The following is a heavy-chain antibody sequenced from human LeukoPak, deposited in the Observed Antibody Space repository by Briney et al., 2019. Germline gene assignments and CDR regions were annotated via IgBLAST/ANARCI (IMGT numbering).Heavy chain of an antibody. Sequence: ASVKVSCKASGYTFTAYYIHWVRQAPGQGLEWMGWISPYTGGTNYAQKFQGRVTITQDRSSNTVYMDLNRLTSGDTALYYCVRDHNSENWGSLGKWGQGTLVTVSS. CDR3: VRDHNSENWGSLGK. CDR2: ISPYTGGT. J-gene: IGHJ4*02. CDR1: GYTFTAYY. V-gene: IGHV1-2*02. D-gene: IGHD7-27*01.